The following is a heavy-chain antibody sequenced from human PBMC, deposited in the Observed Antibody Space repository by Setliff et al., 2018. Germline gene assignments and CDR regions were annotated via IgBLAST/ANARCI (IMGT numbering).Heavy chain of an antibody. CDR2: ISSYNGKA. Sequence: RASVKVSCKSSGYSFTDYGIAWVRQAPGQGLEWMGWISSYNGKAYYAQKFQGRVTLTTDTSAGTAYMELRSLESDDTAVYYCSRLVRYCTATTCQRLSGGEYWGQGTLVTVSS. V-gene: IGHV1-18*01. CDR1: GYSFTDYG. J-gene: IGHJ4*02. D-gene: IGHD2-8*02. CDR3: SRLVRYCTATTCQRLSGGEY.